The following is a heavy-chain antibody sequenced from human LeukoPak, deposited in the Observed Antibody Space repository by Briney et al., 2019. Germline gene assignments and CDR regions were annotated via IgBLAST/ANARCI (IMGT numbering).Heavy chain of an antibody. D-gene: IGHD3-16*01. CDR1: GGSISSSPYY. J-gene: IGHJ4*02. CDR2: ISNTGVT. V-gene: IGHV4-39*02. Sequence: SETLSLTCTVSGGSISSSPYYWGWIRQPPGKGLEWIGAISNTGVTYYNPSLRSRVTIFADTSKSHFSLNLRSVTAADTALYYCASAPRQASIGGLDYWGQGTLVTVSS. CDR3: ASAPRQASIGGLDY.